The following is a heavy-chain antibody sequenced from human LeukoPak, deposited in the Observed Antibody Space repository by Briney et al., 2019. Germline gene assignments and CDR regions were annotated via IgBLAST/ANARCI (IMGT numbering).Heavy chain of an antibody. D-gene: IGHD1-26*01. CDR3: ARVRQWEILGAFDL. CDR1: GGSFSGYY. J-gene: IGHJ3*01. V-gene: IGHV4-34*01. Sequence: SETLSLTCAVYGGSFSGYYWSWIRQPPGKGLEWIGEINHSGSTNYNPSLKSRVTISVDTSKNQFSLKLTSVTAADTAVYYCARVRQWEILGAFDLWGQGTTVTVSS. CDR2: INHSGST.